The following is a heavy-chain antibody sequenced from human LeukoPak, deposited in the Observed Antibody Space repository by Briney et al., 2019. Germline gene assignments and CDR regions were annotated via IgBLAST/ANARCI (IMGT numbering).Heavy chain of an antibody. Sequence: GGSLRLSCAVSGFTFSSYAMHWVRQAPGKGLEWVAFISYDGSNKYYVDSVKGRFTISRDNSKNTLYLQMNSLRAEDTAVYYCARDPPVWWEPTVYWGQGTLVTVSS. J-gene: IGHJ4*02. CDR3: ARDPPVWWEPTVY. CDR2: ISYDGSNK. D-gene: IGHD1-26*01. V-gene: IGHV3-30-3*01. CDR1: GFTFSSYA.